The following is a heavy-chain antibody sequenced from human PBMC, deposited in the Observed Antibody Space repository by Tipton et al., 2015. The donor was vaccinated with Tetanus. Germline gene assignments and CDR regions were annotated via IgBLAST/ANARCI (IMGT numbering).Heavy chain of an antibody. V-gene: IGHV4-39*01. Sequence: TLSLTCTVSGASISNSSSYWGWIRQSPGKGLEWIGNIYFSGSTYYNPSLKSRVTISVHTSKNQFSLRLNSVTAADTAVYYCAKLFRVRARWITMVVVVPPGSFDCWGQATLVTVSS. CDR1: GASISNSSSY. CDR3: AKLFRVRARWITMVVVVPPGSFDC. CDR2: IYFSGST. D-gene: IGHD3-22*01. J-gene: IGHJ4*02.